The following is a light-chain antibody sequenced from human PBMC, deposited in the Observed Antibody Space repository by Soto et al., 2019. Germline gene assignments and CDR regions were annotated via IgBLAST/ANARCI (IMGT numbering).Light chain of an antibody. CDR1: QSVSSY. CDR3: QQRSNWWT. J-gene: IGKJ1*01. CDR2: DAS. V-gene: IGKV3-11*01. Sequence: EIVLTQSPATLSLSPGERATLSCRASQSVSSYLAWYQQKPGQAPRLLIYDASNRATGIPARFSGSGSGTDFTLTISSPEPEDFAVYYCQQRSNWWTFGQGTKVDI.